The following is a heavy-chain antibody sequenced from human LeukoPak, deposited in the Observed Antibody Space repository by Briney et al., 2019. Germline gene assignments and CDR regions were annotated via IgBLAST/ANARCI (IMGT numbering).Heavy chain of an antibody. J-gene: IGHJ4*02. Sequence: PGGSLRLSCAASGFSVSSSHMSWVRQAPGKGLEWVSIIYSGGSIYYADSVKGRFTISRDNSKNTLYLQMNSLRAEDTAVYYCVKDYSNTWAYRNWGQGTLVTVSS. V-gene: IGHV3-66*01. CDR3: VKDYSNTWAYRN. CDR1: GFSVSSSH. CDR2: IYSGGSI. D-gene: IGHD2/OR15-2a*01.